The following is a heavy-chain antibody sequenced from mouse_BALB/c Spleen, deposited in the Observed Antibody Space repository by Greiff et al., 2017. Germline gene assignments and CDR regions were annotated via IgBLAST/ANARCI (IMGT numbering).Heavy chain of an antibody. CDR1: GFNIKDTY. V-gene: IGHV14-3*02. CDR2: IDPANGNT. D-gene: IGHD2-1*01. CDR3: ARRDYGNYWYFDV. Sequence: EVQLQESGAELVKPGASVKLSCTASGFNIKDTYMHWVKQRPEQGLEWIGRIDPANGNTKYDPKFQGKATITADTSSNTAYLQLSSLTSEDTAVYYCARRDYGNYWYFDVWGAGTTVTVSS. J-gene: IGHJ1*01.